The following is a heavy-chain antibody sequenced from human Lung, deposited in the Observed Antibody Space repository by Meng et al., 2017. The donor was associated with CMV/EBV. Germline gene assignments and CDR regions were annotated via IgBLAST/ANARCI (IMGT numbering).Heavy chain of an antibody. CDR3: SSLGYCSSTSCPFYYYYGMDV. D-gene: IGHD2-2*01. Sequence: SVKVSCKASGGTFSSYAISWVRQAPGQGLEWMGGIIPILGIANYAQKFQGRVTITADKSTSTAYMELSSLRSEDTAVYYCSSLGYCSSTSCPFYYYYGMDVWGQGXTVTVSS. CDR1: GGTFSSYA. V-gene: IGHV1-69*10. J-gene: IGHJ6*02. CDR2: IIPILGIA.